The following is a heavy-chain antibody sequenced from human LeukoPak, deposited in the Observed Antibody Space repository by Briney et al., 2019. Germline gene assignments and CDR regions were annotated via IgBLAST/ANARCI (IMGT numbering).Heavy chain of an antibody. CDR3: ARVAYYYDSSGYSPYFDY. J-gene: IGHJ4*02. CDR2: ISAYNGNT. V-gene: IGHV1-18*01. CDR1: GGTFSSYG. Sequence: ASVKVSCKASGGTFSSYGISWMRQAPGQGLEWMGWISAYNGNTNYAQKLQGRVTMTTDTSTSTAYMELRSLRSDDTAVYYCARVAYYYDSSGYSPYFDYWGQGTLVTVSS. D-gene: IGHD3-22*01.